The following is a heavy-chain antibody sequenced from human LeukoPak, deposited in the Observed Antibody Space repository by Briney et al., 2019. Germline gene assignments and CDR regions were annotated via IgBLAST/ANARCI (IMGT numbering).Heavy chain of an antibody. D-gene: IGHD2-2*01. CDR3: ARDPLSIVVLPSASRFDY. CDR1: GFTFSDYY. Sequence: PGGSLGLSCAASGFTFSDYYMSWIRQAPGKGLEWVSYISSSGSTIYYADSVKGRFTISRDNSKNTVYLQMSSLRTEDTAVYYCARDPLSIVVLPSASRFDYRGQGTLVTVSS. J-gene: IGHJ4*02. V-gene: IGHV3-11*04. CDR2: ISSSGSTI.